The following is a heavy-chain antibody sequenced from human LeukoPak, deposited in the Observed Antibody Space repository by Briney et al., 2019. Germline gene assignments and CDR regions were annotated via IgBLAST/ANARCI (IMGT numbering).Heavy chain of an antibody. CDR2: IIPIFGTA. CDR3: ARDNSGWSDPPGYYYYYYMDV. J-gene: IGHJ6*03. D-gene: IGHD6-19*01. V-gene: IGHV1-69*05. Sequence: PVKVSCKASGYSFTSYYMHWVRQAPGQGLEWMGRIIPIFGTANYAQKFQGRVTITTDESTSTAYMELSSLRSEDTAVYYCARDNSGWSDPPGYYYYYYMDVWGKGTTVTVSS. CDR1: GYSFTSYY.